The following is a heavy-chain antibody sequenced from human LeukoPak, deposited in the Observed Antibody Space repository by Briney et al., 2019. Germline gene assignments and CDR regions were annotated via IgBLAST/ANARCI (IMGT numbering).Heavy chain of an antibody. CDR3: AKAQWFLKGGFDY. CDR2: ISLSGNYT. Sequence: GGSLRLFCAASGFTFSDYYMSWMRQAPGKGLEWVSYISLSGNYTKYADSVKRRFTISRDNAKNSLFLQMNSLRAEDTAGYYCAKAQWFLKGGFDYCGQGTLVTVSS. J-gene: IGHJ4*02. V-gene: IGHV3-11*05. D-gene: IGHD3-22*01. CDR1: GFTFSDYY.